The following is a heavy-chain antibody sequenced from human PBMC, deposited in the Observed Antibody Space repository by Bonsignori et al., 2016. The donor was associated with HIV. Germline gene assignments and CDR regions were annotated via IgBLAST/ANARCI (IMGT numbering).Heavy chain of an antibody. CDR3: ARQGGLNYYYYYMDV. Sequence: WIRQPPGKGLEWIGSIYHSGSTYYNPSLKSRVTISVDTSKNQFSLKLSSVTAADTAVYYCARQGGLNYYYYYMDVWGRGTTVTVSS. J-gene: IGHJ6*03. V-gene: IGHV4-38-2*01. D-gene: IGHD3/OR15-3a*01. CDR2: IYHSGST.